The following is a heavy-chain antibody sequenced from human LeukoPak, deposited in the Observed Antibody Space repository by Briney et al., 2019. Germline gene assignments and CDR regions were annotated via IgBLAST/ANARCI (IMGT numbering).Heavy chain of an antibody. CDR1: GYTFTSYG. CDR3: ARDSYYDSSGYPDY. J-gene: IGHJ4*02. Sequence: ASVKVSCKASGYTFTSYGISWVRQAPGQGLEWMGWIGAYNGNTNYAQKLQGRVTMTTDTSTSTAYMELRSLRSDDTAVYYCARDSYYDSSGYPDYWGQGTLVTVSS. V-gene: IGHV1-18*01. D-gene: IGHD3-22*01. CDR2: IGAYNGNT.